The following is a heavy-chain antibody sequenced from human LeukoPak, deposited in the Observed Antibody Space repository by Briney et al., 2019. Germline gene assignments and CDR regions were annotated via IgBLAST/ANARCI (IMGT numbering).Heavy chain of an antibody. CDR3: ARLVLSSGNYLDVFDI. CDR2: INHSGST. D-gene: IGHD1-7*01. J-gene: IGHJ3*02. Sequence: SETLSLTCAVYGGSFSGYYWSWIRQPPGKGLEWIGEINHSGSTNYNPSLKSRVTMSVDTSKNQFSLKLSSVTAADTAVYYCARLVLSSGNYLDVFDIWGQGTMVTVSS. CDR1: GGSFSGYY. V-gene: IGHV4-34*01.